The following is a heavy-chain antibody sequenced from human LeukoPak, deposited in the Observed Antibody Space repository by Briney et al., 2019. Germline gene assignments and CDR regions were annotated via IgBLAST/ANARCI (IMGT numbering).Heavy chain of an antibody. V-gene: IGHV4-39*01. CDR1: AGSISSSSYY. CDR3: ARQHRGYYDSSGYYYDY. D-gene: IGHD3-22*01. CDR2: IYYSGST. J-gene: IGHJ4*02. Sequence: PSETLSLTCTVSAGSISSSSYYWGWIRQPPGKGLEWIGSIYYSGSTYYNPSLKSRVTISVDTSKNQFSLKLSSVIAADTAVYYCARQHRGYYDSSGYYYDYWGQGTLVTVSS.